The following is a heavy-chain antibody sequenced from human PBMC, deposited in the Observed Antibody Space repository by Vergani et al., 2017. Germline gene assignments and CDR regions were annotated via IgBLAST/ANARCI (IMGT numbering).Heavy chain of an antibody. Sequence: QITLKESGPTLVKPTQTLTLTCTFPGFSVSTSGVGVGWIRQTPGKALEWLALIYWNDDKRYSPSLKSRLTITKDTSKNQVVLTMTNMDPVDTATYYCAHSGPLAAAVDYWGQGTLVTVSS. CDR1: GFSVSTSGVG. D-gene: IGHD6-13*01. J-gene: IGHJ4*02. V-gene: IGHV2-5*01. CDR3: AHSGPLAAAVDY. CDR2: IYWNDDK.